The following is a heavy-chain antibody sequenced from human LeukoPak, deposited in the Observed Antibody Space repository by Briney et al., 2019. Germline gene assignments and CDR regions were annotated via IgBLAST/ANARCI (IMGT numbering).Heavy chain of an antibody. D-gene: IGHD3-22*01. CDR1: GGSISSSSYY. V-gene: IGHV4-39*01. CDR3: ARQGSGYFDY. CDR2: IYYNGGT. J-gene: IGHJ4*02. Sequence: SETLSLTCTVSGGSISSSSYYWGWIRQPPGKGLEWIGTIYYNGGTYYNPSLKSRVTMSVDTSKNQFSLKLSSVTAADTAVCYCARQGSGYFDYWGQGTLVTVSS.